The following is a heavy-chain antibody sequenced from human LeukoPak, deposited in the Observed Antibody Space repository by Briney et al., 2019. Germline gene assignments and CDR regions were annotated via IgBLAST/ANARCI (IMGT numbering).Heavy chain of an antibody. D-gene: IGHD2-2*01. CDR3: ARGLAPGATCPGY. J-gene: IGHJ4*02. V-gene: IGHV1-2*02. CDR2: INPNSGGT. CDR1: GYIFTGYD. Sequence: ASVKVSCKTSGYIFTGYDMHWVRQAPGQGLEWMGWINPNSGGTKYAQKFQGRVTMTRDTSVSTAYMELSRLRSDDTAMYFCARGLAPGATCPGYWGQGTLVTVCS.